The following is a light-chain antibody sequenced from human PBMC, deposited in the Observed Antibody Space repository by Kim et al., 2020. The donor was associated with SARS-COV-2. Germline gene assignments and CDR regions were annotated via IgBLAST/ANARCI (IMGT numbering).Light chain of an antibody. V-gene: IGKV1-12*01. CDR1: QDINNW. Sequence: IQMTQSPSSVSASVGDRVTLTCRASQDINNWLAWYQQKPGKAPKLLIYAASSLQSGVPSRFSGSGSGTDFTLTISSLQPEDFATYYCQQANSFPITFGQGTRLEIK. J-gene: IGKJ5*01. CDR3: QQANSFPIT. CDR2: AAS.